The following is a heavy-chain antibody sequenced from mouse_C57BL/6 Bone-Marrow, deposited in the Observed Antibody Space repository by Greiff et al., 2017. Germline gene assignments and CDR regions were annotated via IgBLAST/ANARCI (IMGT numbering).Heavy chain of an antibody. Sequence: QVQLKQSGPELVKPGASVKLSCKASGYTFTSYDINWVKQRPGQGLEWIGWIYPRDGSTKYNEKFKGKATLTVDTSSSTAYMELHSLTSEDSAVYFCARDYGSSYWYFAVWGTGTTVTVSA. CDR1: GYTFTSYD. V-gene: IGHV1-85*01. CDR2: IYPRDGST. CDR3: ARDYGSSYWYFAV. D-gene: IGHD1-1*01. J-gene: IGHJ1*03.